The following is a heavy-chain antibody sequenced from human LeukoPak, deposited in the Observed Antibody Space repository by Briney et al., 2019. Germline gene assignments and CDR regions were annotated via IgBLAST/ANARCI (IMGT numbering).Heavy chain of an antibody. D-gene: IGHD3-9*01. Sequence: NPSETLSLTCAVYGGSFSGYYWSWIRQPPGKGLEWIGEINHSGSTNYNPSLKSRVTISVDTSKNQFSLKLSSVTAADTAVYYCATQSAYYDILTGYGSWSSWFDPWGQGTLVTVSS. CDR2: INHSGST. CDR1: GGSFSGYY. CDR3: ATQSAYYDILTGYGSWSSWFDP. V-gene: IGHV4-34*01. J-gene: IGHJ5*02.